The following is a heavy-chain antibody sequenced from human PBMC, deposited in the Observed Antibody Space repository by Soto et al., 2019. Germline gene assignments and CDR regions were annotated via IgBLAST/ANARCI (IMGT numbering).Heavy chain of an antibody. D-gene: IGHD3-10*01. CDR2: IYYSGST. CDR3: ARRTSYYATDF. CDR1: GGSISNYY. Sequence: PSETLPLTCTVSGGSISNYYWSWIRQPPGKGLEWIGYIYYSGSTNYNPSLKSRVTISVDTSKNQFSLRLSSVTAADTAVYYCARRTSYYATDFWGQGTLITVS. J-gene: IGHJ4*02. V-gene: IGHV4-59*08.